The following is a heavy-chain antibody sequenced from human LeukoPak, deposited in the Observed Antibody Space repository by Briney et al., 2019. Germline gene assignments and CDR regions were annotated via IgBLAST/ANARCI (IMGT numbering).Heavy chain of an antibody. Sequence: PSETLSLTCTVSGGSISRSSYYWGWIRQPPGKGLEWIGSIYYSGSTYYNPSLKSRVTISVDTSKNQFSLKLSSVTAADTAVYYCAREYATVTTPYFDYWGQGTLVTVSS. CDR1: GGSISRSSYY. CDR2: IYYSGST. D-gene: IGHD4-17*01. J-gene: IGHJ4*02. CDR3: AREYATVTTPYFDY. V-gene: IGHV4-39*07.